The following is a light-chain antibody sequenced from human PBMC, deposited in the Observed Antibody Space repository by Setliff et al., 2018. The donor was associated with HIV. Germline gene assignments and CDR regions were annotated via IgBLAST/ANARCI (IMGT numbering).Light chain of an antibody. CDR1: GGDVATSKY. V-gene: IGLV2-14*03. Sequence: QSALTQPASVSGSPGQSITISCTGTGGDVATSKYVSWYQQHPGKAPKLIIYDIVTRPSGVSNRFSGSKSGGTASLTISGLQAEDEADYYCSIHRSRGYVFGSGTKVTVL. CDR2: DIV. CDR3: SIHRSRGYV. J-gene: IGLJ1*01.